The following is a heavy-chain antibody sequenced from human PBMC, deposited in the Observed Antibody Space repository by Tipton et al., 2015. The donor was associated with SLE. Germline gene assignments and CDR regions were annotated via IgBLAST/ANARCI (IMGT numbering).Heavy chain of an antibody. CDR3: ARAGIAAAGPFDY. CDR1: GFTFSSYS. J-gene: IGHJ4*02. D-gene: IGHD6-13*01. CDR2: ISSSSSYI. Sequence: SLRLSCAASGFTFSSYSMNWVRQAPGKGLEWVSSISSSSSYIYYADSVKGRFTISRDNVKNSLYLQMNSLRAEDTAVYYCARAGIAAAGPFDYWGQGTLVTVSS. V-gene: IGHV3-21*01.